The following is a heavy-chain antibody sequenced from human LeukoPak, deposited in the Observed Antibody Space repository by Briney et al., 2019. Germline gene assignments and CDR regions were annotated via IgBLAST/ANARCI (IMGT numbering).Heavy chain of an antibody. J-gene: IGHJ6*03. CDR1: GFTFSSYG. CDR2: ISYDGSNK. CDR3: ARAVAGTNYYMDV. Sequence: GGSLRLSCAASGFTFSSYGMHWVRQAPGKGLEWVAVISYDGSNKYYADSVKGRVTISRDNSKNTLYLQMGSLRGEDMAVYYCARAVAGTNYYMDVWGKGTTVTVSS. D-gene: IGHD6-19*01. V-gene: IGHV3-30*03.